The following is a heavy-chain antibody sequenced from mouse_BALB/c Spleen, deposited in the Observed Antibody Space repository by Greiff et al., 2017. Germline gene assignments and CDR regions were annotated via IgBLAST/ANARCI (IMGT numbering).Heavy chain of an antibody. D-gene: IGHD2-1*01. V-gene: IGHV3-8*02. CDR2: ISYSGST. Sequence: EVKLLESGPSLVKPSQTLSLTCSVTGDSITSGYWNWIRKFPGNKLEYMGYISYSGSTYYNPSLKSRISITRDTSKNQYYLQLNSVTTEDTATYYCARSGNYVSYAMDYWGQGTSVTVSS. CDR3: ARSGNYVSYAMDY. CDR1: GDSITSGY. J-gene: IGHJ4*01.